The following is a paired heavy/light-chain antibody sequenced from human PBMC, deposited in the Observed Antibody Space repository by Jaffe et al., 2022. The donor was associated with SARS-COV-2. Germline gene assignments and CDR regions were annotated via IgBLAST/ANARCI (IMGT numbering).Heavy chain of an antibody. CDR1: GYSFSAFW. J-gene: IGHJ4*02. CDR3: ARHMYIDNYYTAFDY. CDR2: IDPTDSYT. Sequence: EVQLVQSGAEVKKPGESLRISCEASGYSFSAFWITWVRQMPGKGLEWVGNIDPTDSYTEYGPSLQGHVTFSVDKATSTAYLQWSSLTASDTAVYFCARHMYIDNYYTAFDYWGQGTLVTVSS. V-gene: IGHV5-10-1*03. D-gene: IGHD5-12*01.
Light chain of an antibody. J-gene: IGKJ4*01. V-gene: IGKV3-20*01. CDR3: QQYYRAPLT. CDR1: ESRRGITN. CDR2: DAS. Sequence: EIVLTQSPGTLSVSPGDSATLSCRASESRRGITNLTWYQQKPGLAPRLLIYDASSRATGIPDRFSGSGSGTDFTLTISRLEPEDSAVYYCQQYYRAPLTFGGGTKVQIK.